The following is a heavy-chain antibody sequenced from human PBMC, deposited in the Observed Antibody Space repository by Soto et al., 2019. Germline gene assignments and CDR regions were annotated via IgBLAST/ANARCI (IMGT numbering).Heavy chain of an antibody. D-gene: IGHD3-3*01. CDR1: GGFISSYY. CDR2: IYYSGST. Sequence: SETLSLTCTVSGGFISSYYWSWIRQPPGKGLEWIGYIYYSGSTNYNPSLKSRVTISVDTSKNQFSLKLSSVTAADTAVYYCARHTADTIFGVVSPYYYYYMDVWGKGTTVTVSS. V-gene: IGHV4-59*08. CDR3: ARHTADTIFGVVSPYYYYYMDV. J-gene: IGHJ6*03.